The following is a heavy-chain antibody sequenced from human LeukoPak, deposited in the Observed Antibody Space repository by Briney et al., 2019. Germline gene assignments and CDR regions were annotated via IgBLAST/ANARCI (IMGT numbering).Heavy chain of an antibody. CDR3: ARDQYSSTWYRGAFDV. Sequence: PGGSLRLSCAASGFTFTTSWMHWFRQAPGKGLVWVSRIESDGTSTTYADSVKGRFTISRDNAKNTPYLQMNSLRAEDTAVYYCARDQYSSTWYRGAFDVWGQGTMVSVSS. V-gene: IGHV3-74*01. CDR2: IESDGTST. J-gene: IGHJ3*01. CDR1: GFTFTTSW. D-gene: IGHD6-13*01.